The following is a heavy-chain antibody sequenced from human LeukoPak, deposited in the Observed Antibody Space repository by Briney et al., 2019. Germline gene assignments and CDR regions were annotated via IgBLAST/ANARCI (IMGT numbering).Heavy chain of an antibody. J-gene: IGHJ6*03. CDR1: GFTFSSYA. CDR3: ARDPRYHYDYVWGSCRYTGRDYYYYMDV. CDR2: ISYDGSNK. D-gene: IGHD3-16*02. V-gene: IGHV3-30*04. Sequence: GGSLRLSCAASGFTFSSYAMHWVRQAPGKGLEWVAVISYDGSNKYYADSVKGRFTISRDNSKNTLYLQMNSLRAEDTAVYYCARDPRYHYDYVWGSCRYTGRDYYYYMDVWGKGTTVTVSS.